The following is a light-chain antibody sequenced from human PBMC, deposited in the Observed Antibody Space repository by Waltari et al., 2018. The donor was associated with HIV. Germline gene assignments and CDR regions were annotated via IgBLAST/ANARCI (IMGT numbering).Light chain of an antibody. J-gene: IGLJ2*01. V-gene: IGLV3-1*01. Sequence: SYELTQPPSVSVSPGQTASITCSGDKLGDKFASWYQKKPGQSPVMVIYQDNGRPSGIPERFSGSNSGNTATLTISGTQALDEADYFCQAWDNITAVFGGGTKVTVL. CDR1: KLGDKF. CDR2: QDN. CDR3: QAWDNITAV.